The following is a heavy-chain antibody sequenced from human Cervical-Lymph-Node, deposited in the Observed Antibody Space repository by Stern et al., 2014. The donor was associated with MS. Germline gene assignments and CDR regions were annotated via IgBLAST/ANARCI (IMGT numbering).Heavy chain of an antibody. V-gene: IGHV1-18*01. Sequence: QLVQSGGEVKKPGASVKVSCKASGYTFATYGISWVRQAPGQGLEWMGWISDYNGNTNYAQKLQDRVTMPTDTSTSTAYMELRSLRSDDTAVYYCARSSSSAYYYYYGMDVWGQGTTVIVSS. CDR2: ISDYNGNT. CDR3: ARSSSSAYYYYYGMDV. D-gene: IGHD6-25*01. J-gene: IGHJ6*02. CDR1: GYTFATYG.